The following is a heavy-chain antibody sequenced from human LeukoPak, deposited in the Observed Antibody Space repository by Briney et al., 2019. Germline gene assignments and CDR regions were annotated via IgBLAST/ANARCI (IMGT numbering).Heavy chain of an antibody. CDR3: ARRSVTTLTYMYFDL. J-gene: IGHJ2*01. Sequence: SETLSLTCTVSGVSISSSSYYWGWIRQPPGKGLEWIGSISYSLSTYYNPSLKSRVTMSVDTSKSQFSLNLSSVTAADTAIYYCARRSVTTLTYMYFDLWGRGTQVSVSS. D-gene: IGHD4-11*01. CDR1: GVSISSSSYY. CDR2: ISYSLST. V-gene: IGHV4-39*01.